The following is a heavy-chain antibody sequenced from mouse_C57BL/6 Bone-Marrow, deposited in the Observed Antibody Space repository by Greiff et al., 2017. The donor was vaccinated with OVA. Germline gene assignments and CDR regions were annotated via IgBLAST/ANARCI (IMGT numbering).Heavy chain of an antibody. CDR3: ARGNFGSSFYAMDY. V-gene: IGHV14-3*01. D-gene: IGHD1-1*01. Sequence: EVQLQQSVAELVRPGASVKLSCTASGFNIKNTYMHWVKQRPEPGLEWIGRIDPANDNTKYAPKFQGKATMTADTSSNTAYLQLSILSSEDTAVYCCARGNFGSSFYAMDYWGQGTSVTVSS. CDR2: IDPANDNT. CDR1: GFNIKNTY. J-gene: IGHJ4*01.